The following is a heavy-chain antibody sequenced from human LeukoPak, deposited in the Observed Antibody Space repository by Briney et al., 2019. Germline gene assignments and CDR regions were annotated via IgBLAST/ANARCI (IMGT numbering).Heavy chain of an antibody. CDR1: GYTFTNYG. V-gene: IGHV1-18*01. D-gene: IGHD2-8*01. CDR3: ARDNGGYLGNWFDP. Sequence: ASVKVSCKASGYTFTNYGISWVRQAPGQGLEWMGWISTYNGNTNYAQKLQGRVTMTTDTSTSTAYMELRSLRSDDTAVYNCARDNGGYLGNWFDPWGQGTLVTVSS. J-gene: IGHJ5*02. CDR2: ISTYNGNT.